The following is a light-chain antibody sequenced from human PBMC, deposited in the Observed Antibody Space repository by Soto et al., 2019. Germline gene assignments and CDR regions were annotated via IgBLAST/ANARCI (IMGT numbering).Light chain of an antibody. CDR1: SSDVGGYNY. CDR2: EVT. CDR3: TSYTITSTLV. J-gene: IGLJ3*02. Sequence: QSALTQPASVSGSPGQSITISCTGTSSDVGGYNYVSWYQQSPGKAPKLMIYEVTNRPSGVSNRFSGSKSGNTASLTISGLQAEDEADYYCTSYTITSTLVIGGGTKLTVL. V-gene: IGLV2-14*01.